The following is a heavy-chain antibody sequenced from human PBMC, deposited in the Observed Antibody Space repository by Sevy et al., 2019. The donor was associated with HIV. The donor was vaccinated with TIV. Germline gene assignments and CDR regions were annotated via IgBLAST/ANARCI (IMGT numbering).Heavy chain of an antibody. CDR1: GFTFSNAW. D-gene: IGHD3-22*01. CDR2: IKSKTDGGTT. CDR3: TTPYHDAFGI. Sequence: GGSLRLSCAASGFTFSNAWMSWVRQAPGKGLEWVGRIKSKTDGGTTDYAAPVKGRFTISRDDSKNTLYLQINSLKTEDRAMYYWTTPYHDAFGIWGQGTMVTVSS. J-gene: IGHJ3*02. V-gene: IGHV3-15*01.